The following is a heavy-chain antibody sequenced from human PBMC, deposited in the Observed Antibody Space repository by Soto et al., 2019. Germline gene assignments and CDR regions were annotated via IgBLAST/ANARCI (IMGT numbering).Heavy chain of an antibody. J-gene: IGHJ4*02. V-gene: IGHV4-30-2*01. CDR1: GDSISSGGYS. CDR3: ARDSRSGDYLDY. D-gene: IGHD2-15*01. Sequence: QLQLQESGSGLVNPSQTLSLTCTVSGDSISSGGYSWNWIRQPPGKGLEWIGYIYHSGGTDDNPSIKSRVTITVDSSNNQFSLRLSSVTAADAAVYYCARDSRSGDYLDYWGQGTLVTVSS. CDR2: IYHSGGT.